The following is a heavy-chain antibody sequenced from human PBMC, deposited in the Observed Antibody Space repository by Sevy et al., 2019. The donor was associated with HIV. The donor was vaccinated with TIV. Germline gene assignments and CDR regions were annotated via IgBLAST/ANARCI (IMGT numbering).Heavy chain of an antibody. Sequence: SETLSLTCTVSGGSVTSGNYYWTWIRQPPGKGLEWIGYISYSGNTKYNPSLKSRVIISVDTSKTQFSPTLSSVTAADTAVYYCARVREAIYYFGMDVWGQGTTVTVSS. V-gene: IGHV4-61*01. CDR3: ARVREAIYYFGMDV. CDR2: ISYSGNT. J-gene: IGHJ6*02. CDR1: GGSVTSGNYY.